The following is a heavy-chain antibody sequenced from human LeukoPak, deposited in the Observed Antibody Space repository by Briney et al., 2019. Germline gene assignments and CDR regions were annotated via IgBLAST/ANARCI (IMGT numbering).Heavy chain of an antibody. CDR3: ASPYCSSTSCYIYAFDI. Sequence: SETLSLTCAVYGASFSGYYWSWIRQPPGKGLEWIGEINHSGSTNYNPSLKSRVTISVDTSKNQFSLKLSSVTAADTAVYYCASPYCSSTSCYIYAFDIWGQGTMVTVSS. D-gene: IGHD2-2*02. CDR2: INHSGST. CDR1: GASFSGYY. J-gene: IGHJ3*02. V-gene: IGHV4-34*01.